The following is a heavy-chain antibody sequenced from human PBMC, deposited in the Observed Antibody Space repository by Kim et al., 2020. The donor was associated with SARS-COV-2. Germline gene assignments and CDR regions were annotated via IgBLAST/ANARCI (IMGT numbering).Heavy chain of an antibody. J-gene: IGHJ4*01. CDR1: GGSISGYH. CDR3: ARVVRGGWELLSFDH. CDR2: IFDSGST. V-gene: IGHV4-59*01. D-gene: IGHD2-21*02. Sequence: SETLSLTCTVSGGSISGYHWSWIRQPPGKGLEWIGYIFDSGSTNYNPSLKSRATLSVDTSKHQFSLKLTSVTAADTAVYYCARVVRGGWELLSFDHWG.